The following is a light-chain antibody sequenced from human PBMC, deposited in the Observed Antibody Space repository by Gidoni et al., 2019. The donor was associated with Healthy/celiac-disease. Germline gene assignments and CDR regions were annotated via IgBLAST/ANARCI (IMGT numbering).Light chain of an antibody. V-gene: IGKV3-20*01. CDR3: QQYGSSPQIT. Sequence: EIVLTQSPGTLSLSPGERATLSCRASQSVSSSYLAWYQQKPGQAPRLLIYGASSRATGIPDRFSGSGSGTDFTLTISRLGPEDFAVYYCQQYGSSPQITFGPGTKVDIK. CDR2: GAS. CDR1: QSVSSSY. J-gene: IGKJ3*01.